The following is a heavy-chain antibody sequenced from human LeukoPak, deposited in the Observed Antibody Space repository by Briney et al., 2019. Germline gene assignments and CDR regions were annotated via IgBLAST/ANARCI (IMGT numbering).Heavy chain of an antibody. Sequence: SQTLSLTSVISGDSVSSKSVAWNWIRQSPSRGLEWLGNTYYRSKWYNDYAASVISRITINPDTSKNQFSLQLNSVTPKDTAVYYCARGVSYSFDYWGQGTLVTVSS. CDR2: TYYRSKWYN. V-gene: IGHV6-1*01. CDR3: ARGVSYSFDY. D-gene: IGHD2-8*01. J-gene: IGHJ4*02. CDR1: GDSVSSKSVA.